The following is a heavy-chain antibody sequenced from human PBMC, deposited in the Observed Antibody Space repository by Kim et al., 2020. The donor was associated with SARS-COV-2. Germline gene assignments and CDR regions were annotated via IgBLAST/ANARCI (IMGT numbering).Heavy chain of an antibody. CDR3: ARQGIVGATETFDY. V-gene: IGHV5-51*01. Sequence: SPSFQGQVTISADKSISTAYLQWSSLKASDTAMYYCARQGIVGATETFDYWGQGTLVTVSS. D-gene: IGHD1-26*01. J-gene: IGHJ4*02.